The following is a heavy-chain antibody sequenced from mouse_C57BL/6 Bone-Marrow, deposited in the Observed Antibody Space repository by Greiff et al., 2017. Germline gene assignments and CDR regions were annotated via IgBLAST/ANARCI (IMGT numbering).Heavy chain of an antibody. J-gene: IGHJ1*01. Sequence: QVQLQQPGADLVKPGASVKVSCKASGYTFTSYCMHWVKQTPGQGLEWIGRIHPSDSDTNYNQKFKGKATLTVDKASSTAYMQLSSLRSEDSAVYYCAMGWYYGGSFSYWYFDDWGAGTTVTVSS. CDR1: GYTFTSYC. CDR2: IHPSDSDT. V-gene: IGHV1-74*01. D-gene: IGHD1-1*01. CDR3: AMGWYYGGSFSYWYFDD.